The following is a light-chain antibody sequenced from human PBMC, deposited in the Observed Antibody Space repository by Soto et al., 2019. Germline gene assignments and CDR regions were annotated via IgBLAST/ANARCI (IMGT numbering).Light chain of an antibody. CDR3: QQRSNWA. CDR2: DAS. J-gene: IGKJ5*01. CDR1: QSVSSY. Sequence: EIVLTQSPATLSLSPGARSTLSCRASQSVSSYLAWYQQKPGQAPRLLIYDASSRATDIPARFSGSGSGTDFTLTISSLEPEDFAVYYCQQRSNWAFGQGTRLE. V-gene: IGKV3-11*01.